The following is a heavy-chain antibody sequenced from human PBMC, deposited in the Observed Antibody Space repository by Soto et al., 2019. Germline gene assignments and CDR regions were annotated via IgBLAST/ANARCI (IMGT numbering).Heavy chain of an antibody. CDR1: GFSLSTSAVG. CDR3: AHQDDYGDDY. CDR2: IYWDDDK. V-gene: IGHV2-5*02. Sequence: QITLKESGPSLVKPTQTLPLTCTVSGFSLSTSAVGVAWIRQPPGKALEWLALIYWDDDKRYSPSLKNRLNITKDPAKNHVVLTMTNMDPVDTATYDGAHQDDYGDDYWGQGTLVTVSS. D-gene: IGHD4-17*01. J-gene: IGHJ4*02.